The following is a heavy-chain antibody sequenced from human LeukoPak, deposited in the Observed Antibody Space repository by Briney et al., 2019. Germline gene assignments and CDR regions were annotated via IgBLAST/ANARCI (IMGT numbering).Heavy chain of an antibody. CDR1: GGSISSGGYS. V-gene: IGHV4-30-2*01. Sequence: SETLSLTCAVSGGSISSGGYSWSWIRQPPGTGLEWIGYIYHSGSTYYNPSLKSRVTISVDRSKNQFSLKLSSVTAADTAVYYCARGEVHLGFDYWGQGTLVTVSS. D-gene: IGHD1-26*01. CDR2: IYHSGST. CDR3: ARGEVHLGFDY. J-gene: IGHJ4*02.